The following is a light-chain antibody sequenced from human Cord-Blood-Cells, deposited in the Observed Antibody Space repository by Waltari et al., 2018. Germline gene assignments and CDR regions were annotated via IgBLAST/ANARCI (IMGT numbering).Light chain of an antibody. Sequence: QLVLTQSPSASASLGASVKLTCTLSSGHSSYVIAWHQQQPEKGPRYLMKLNSDGSHSKGDGIPDRFSGSSSGAERYLTISSLQSEDEADYYCQTWGTGIHVFGTGTKVTVL. V-gene: IGLV4-69*01. CDR2: LNSDGSH. CDR1: SGHSSYV. CDR3: QTWGTGIHV. J-gene: IGLJ1*01.